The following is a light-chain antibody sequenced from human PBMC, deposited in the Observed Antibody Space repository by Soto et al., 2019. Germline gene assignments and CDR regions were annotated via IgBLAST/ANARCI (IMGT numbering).Light chain of an antibody. Sequence: IVLSQSPATLSLSPGDRATLSCRASQSVSSYLAWYQQKPGQAPRLLIYDASDRATGIPARFSGSGSGTDFTLTISSLEPEDFAVYYCQQHSNWPRTFGQGTKV. J-gene: IGKJ1*01. CDR1: QSVSSY. V-gene: IGKV3-11*01. CDR2: DAS. CDR3: QQHSNWPRT.